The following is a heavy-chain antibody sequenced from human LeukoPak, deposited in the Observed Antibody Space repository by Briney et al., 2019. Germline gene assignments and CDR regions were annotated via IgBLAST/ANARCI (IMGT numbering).Heavy chain of an antibody. V-gene: IGHV3-53*01. CDR2: IYSGEST. Sequence: PGGSLRLSCAVSGFTVSSDYMSWVRKAPGKGLEWVSSIYSGESTYYAGSVKGRFTISRDNAKNSLFLQMNSLRAEDTALYYCARSSSGWWDYWGQGTLVTVSS. CDR1: GFTVSSDY. CDR3: ARSSSGWWDY. J-gene: IGHJ4*02. D-gene: IGHD6-19*01.